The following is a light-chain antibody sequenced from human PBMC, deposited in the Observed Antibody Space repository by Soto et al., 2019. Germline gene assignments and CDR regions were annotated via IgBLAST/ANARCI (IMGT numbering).Light chain of an antibody. CDR2: WAS. V-gene: IGKV4-1*01. CDR1: QSVLYNSNNKNY. CDR3: HQFYDTPYT. Sequence: DIVMTQSPDSLAVSLGERATINCKSSQSVLYNSNNKNYLAWYQQKPGQPPKLLVYWASTRESGVPDRFSGSGSGTDFTLTISSLQAEDVAVYYCHQFYDTPYTFGQGTKLEIK. J-gene: IGKJ2*01.